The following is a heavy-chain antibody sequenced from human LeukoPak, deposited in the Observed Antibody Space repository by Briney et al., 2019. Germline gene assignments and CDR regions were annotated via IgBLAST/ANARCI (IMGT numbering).Heavy chain of an antibody. CDR1: GFTFSSFG. V-gene: IGHV3-30*18. D-gene: IGHD6-13*01. Sequence: GGSLGLSCAASGFTFSSFGMHWVRQAPGKGLEWVAVLSNDGSKSYYADSVKGRFTISRDNSKNTLYLQMNSLRAEDTAVYYCAKDHGGIAIWGQGTMVTVSS. CDR3: AKDHGGIAI. J-gene: IGHJ3*02. CDR2: LSNDGSKS.